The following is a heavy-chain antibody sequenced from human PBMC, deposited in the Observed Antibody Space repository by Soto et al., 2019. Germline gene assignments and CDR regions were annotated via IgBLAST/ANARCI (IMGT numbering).Heavy chain of an antibody. CDR2: ISSSSSYI. Sequence: GGSLRLSCAASGFTFSSYSMNWVRQAPGKGLEWVSSISSSSSYIYYADSVKGRFTISRDNAKNSLYLQMNSLRAEDTAVYYCARDLGFSVAGRNYFDYWGQGTLVTVSS. J-gene: IGHJ4*02. V-gene: IGHV3-21*01. CDR3: ARDLGFSVAGRNYFDY. CDR1: GFTFSSYS. D-gene: IGHD6-19*01.